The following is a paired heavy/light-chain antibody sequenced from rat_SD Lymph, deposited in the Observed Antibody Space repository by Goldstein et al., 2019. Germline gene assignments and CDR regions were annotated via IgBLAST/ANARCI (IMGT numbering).Light chain of an antibody. J-gene: IGKJ5*01. CDR1: SSVSY. CDR2: DTS. CDR3: QQWSSNSPIT. Sequence: EIVLTQSPTTMAASPGEKVTITCRASSSVSYMHWYQQKPGASPKPWIYDTSKLASGVPNRFSGSGSGTSYSLTISSMETEDTATYYCQQWSSNSPITFGSGTKLEIK. V-gene: IGKV4S7*01.
Heavy chain of an antibody. Sequence: EVQLVESGGGLVQPGRSLKLSCAASGFTFSDYNMAWVRQAPKKGLEWVATISYDGSSTYYRDSVKGRFTISRDNAKSTLYLQMDSLRSEDTATYYCASPIYYSSLDWFAYWGQGTLVTVSS. V-gene: IGHV5-7*01. D-gene: IGHD1-2*01. CDR1: GFTFSDYN. CDR3: ASPIYYSSLDWFAY. J-gene: IGHJ3*01. CDR2: ISYDGSST.